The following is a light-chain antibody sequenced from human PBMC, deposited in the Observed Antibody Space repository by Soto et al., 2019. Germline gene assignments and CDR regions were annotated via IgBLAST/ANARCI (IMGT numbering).Light chain of an antibody. V-gene: IGKV1-5*01. CDR2: GAS. CDR1: ESMSNC. CDR3: QQCHRYLT. Sequence: TQSPSTLSASVGDRFTVTCRASESMSNCLAWYQQKPGKAPKRLISGASSLQSGVPSRFSGSASGTEFTLTISSLQPDDIAAYYCQQCHRYLTFGQGTKV. J-gene: IGKJ1*01.